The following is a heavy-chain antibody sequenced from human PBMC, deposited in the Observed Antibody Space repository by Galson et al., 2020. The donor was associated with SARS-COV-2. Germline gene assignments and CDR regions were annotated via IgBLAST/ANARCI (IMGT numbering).Heavy chain of an antibody. CDR3: AHRRLGAYYYGMDV. D-gene: IGHD3-16*01. CDR2: IYWDDDK. CDR1: GFSLSTSGVG. Sequence: SGSTLVKPTQTLTLTCTFSGFSLSTSGVGVGWIRQPPGKALEWLALIYWDDDKRYSPSLKSRLTITKDTSKNQVVLTMTNMDPVDTATYYCAHRRLGAYYYGMDVWGQGTTVTVSS. V-gene: IGHV2-5*02. J-gene: IGHJ6*02.